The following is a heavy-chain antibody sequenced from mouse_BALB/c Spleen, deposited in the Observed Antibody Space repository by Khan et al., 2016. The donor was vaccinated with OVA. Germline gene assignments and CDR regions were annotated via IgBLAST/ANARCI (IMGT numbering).Heavy chain of an antibody. Sequence: QVRLQQSGAELAKPGASMKMSCKASGYTFTTYWMHWIKQRPGQGLEWIGYINPNTGYNECEQKFKDKATVTADKSSSTVYMQLSSLTSEDSAVYYCATSGQYGGNYYFGMDYWGQGTSVTVSS. CDR3: ATSGQYGGNYYFGMDY. J-gene: IGHJ4*01. CDR1: GYTFTTYW. CDR2: INPNTGYN. V-gene: IGHV1-7*01. D-gene: IGHD2-1*01.